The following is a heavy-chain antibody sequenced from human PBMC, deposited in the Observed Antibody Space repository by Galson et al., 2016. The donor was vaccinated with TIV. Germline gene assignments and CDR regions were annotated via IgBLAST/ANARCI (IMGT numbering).Heavy chain of an antibody. V-gene: IGHV3-9*01. D-gene: IGHD3-3*01. Sequence: SLRLSCAASGFSFGDYAMHWVRQAPGKGLEWVSGINWNSGSVDFADSVKGRFTISRDNAKNSLSLQMNSLRGEGTALYYCAKAKSIFGVVPHRAFDVWGRGTTVTVSS. CDR2: INWNSGSV. CDR3: AKAKSIFGVVPHRAFDV. J-gene: IGHJ3*01. CDR1: GFSFGDYA.